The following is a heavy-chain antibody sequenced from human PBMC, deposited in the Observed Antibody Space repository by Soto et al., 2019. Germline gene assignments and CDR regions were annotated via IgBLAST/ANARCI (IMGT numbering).Heavy chain of an antibody. Sequence: EVQLVESGGGLVQPGGSLRLSCAASGFTFSSYDMHWVRQATGKGLEWVSAIGTAGDTYYPGSVKGRFTISRENAKNSLYLQMDSLIAGDAAVYYCARVRAYDFWRGYPTWAPALCDYWGQGTLVTVCS. CDR2: IGTAGDT. D-gene: IGHD3-3*01. V-gene: IGHV3-13*01. CDR3: ARVRAYDFWRGYPTWAPALCDY. J-gene: IGHJ4*02. CDR1: GFTFSSYD.